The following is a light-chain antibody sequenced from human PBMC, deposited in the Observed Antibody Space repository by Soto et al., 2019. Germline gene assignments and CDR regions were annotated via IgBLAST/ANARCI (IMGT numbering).Light chain of an antibody. CDR3: LLDYRYFWA. V-gene: IGKV1-6*01. J-gene: IGKJ1*01. CDR2: AAS. CDR1: QGIRSA. Sequence: AIQVTQSPSSLSASVGDRVTITCRTSQGIRSALGWYQQKPGKVPKLLIYAASTLQSGVPSRFSGSGSGRDFTLTISSLQPEDFATYYCLLDYRYFWAFGQGTKVEIK.